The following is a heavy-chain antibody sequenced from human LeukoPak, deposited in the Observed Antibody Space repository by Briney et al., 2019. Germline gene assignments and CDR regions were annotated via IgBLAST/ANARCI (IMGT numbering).Heavy chain of an antibody. J-gene: IGHJ3*02. D-gene: IGHD2-15*01. CDR1: GYTLTELS. V-gene: IGHV1-24*01. Sequence: ASVKVSCKVSGYTLTELSMHWVRQAPGKGREWMGGFDPEDGETIYAQKFQGRVTMTEDTSTDTAYMELSSLRSEDTAVYYCATATYCSGGSCYSAFDIWGQGTMVTVSS. CDR2: FDPEDGET. CDR3: ATATYCSGGSCYSAFDI.